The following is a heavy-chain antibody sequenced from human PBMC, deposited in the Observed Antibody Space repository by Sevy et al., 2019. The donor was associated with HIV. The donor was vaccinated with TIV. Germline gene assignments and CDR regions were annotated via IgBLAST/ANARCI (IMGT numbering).Heavy chain of an antibody. CDR2: ISGSGGST. D-gene: IGHD6-6*01. Sequence: GESLKISCAASGFTFSSYAMSWVRQAPGKGLEWVSAISGSGGSTYYADSVKGRFTISRDNSKNTLYLQMNSLRAEDTAVYYCAKSQSIAALPWDYWGQGTLVTVSS. CDR3: AKSQSIAALPWDY. CDR1: GFTFSSYA. V-gene: IGHV3-23*01. J-gene: IGHJ4*02.